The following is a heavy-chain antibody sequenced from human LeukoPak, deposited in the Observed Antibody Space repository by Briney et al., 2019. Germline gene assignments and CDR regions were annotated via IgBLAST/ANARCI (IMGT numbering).Heavy chain of an antibody. Sequence: SETLSLTCAVYGGSFSGYYWSWIRQPPGKGLEWIGEINHSGSTNYNPSLKSRVTISVDTSKNQFSLKLSSVTAADTAVYYCARGVLGYCSGGSCYFGSLYHYYYYMDVWGKGTTVTVSS. CDR1: GGSFSGYY. J-gene: IGHJ6*03. CDR3: ARGVLGYCSGGSCYFGSLYHYYYYMDV. D-gene: IGHD2-15*01. CDR2: INHSGST. V-gene: IGHV4-34*01.